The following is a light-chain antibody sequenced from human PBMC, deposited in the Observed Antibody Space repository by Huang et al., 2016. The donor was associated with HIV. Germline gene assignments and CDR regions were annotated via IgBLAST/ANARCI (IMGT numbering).Light chain of an antibody. CDR1: RSVSNN. J-gene: IGKJ4*01. Sequence: EIVMTQSPATLPVSPGQRVTLSCRANRSVSNNLAWYQQRHGQAPRLPIYGSSTRAPGIPARFSGSGSGTDFSLTISSLQSEDFALYYCHQYNNWLLSFGGGTMV. CDR2: GSS. V-gene: IGKV3-15*01. CDR3: HQYNNWLLS.